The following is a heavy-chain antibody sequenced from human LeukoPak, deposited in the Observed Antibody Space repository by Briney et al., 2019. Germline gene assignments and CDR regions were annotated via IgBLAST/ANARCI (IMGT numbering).Heavy chain of an antibody. Sequence: SETLSLTCTVSGSSISSNTHYWGWIRQPPGTGLEWIGSINYGGTTHYNPSLKSRVTISIDTSKNQFSLKLRSVTAADTAVYHCARQIRYDYVWGSYRIDYFDHWGQGTLVTVSS. J-gene: IGHJ4*02. D-gene: IGHD3-16*02. CDR2: INYGGTT. V-gene: IGHV4-39*01. CDR1: GSSISSNTHY. CDR3: ARQIRYDYVWGSYRIDYFDH.